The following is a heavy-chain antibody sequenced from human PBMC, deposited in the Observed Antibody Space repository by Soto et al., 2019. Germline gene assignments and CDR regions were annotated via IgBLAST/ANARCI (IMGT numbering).Heavy chain of an antibody. Sequence: HPGGSLRLSCAASGFTFSSYAMSWVRQAPGKGLEWVSAISGSGGSTYYADSVKGRFTISRDNSKNTLYLQMNSLRAEDTAVYYCAKLPPSLVPAAKYYFDYWGQGTLVTVSS. J-gene: IGHJ4*02. CDR2: ISGSGGST. CDR1: GFTFSSYA. V-gene: IGHV3-23*01. D-gene: IGHD2-2*01. CDR3: AKLPPSLVPAAKYYFDY.